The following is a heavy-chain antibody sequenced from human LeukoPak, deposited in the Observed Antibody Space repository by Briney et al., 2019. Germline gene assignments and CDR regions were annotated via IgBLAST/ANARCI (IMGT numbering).Heavy chain of an antibody. CDR2: ISSSGSTI. CDR1: GFTFSSYG. V-gene: IGHV3-48*04. CDR3: AREFSSGFDY. D-gene: IGHD5-18*01. Sequence: GGSLRLSCAASGFTFSSYGMNWVRQAPGKGLEWVSYISSSGSTIYYADSVKGRFAISRDNSKNSLYLQMSSLRAEDTAVYYCAREFSSGFDYWGQGTLVTVSS. J-gene: IGHJ4*02.